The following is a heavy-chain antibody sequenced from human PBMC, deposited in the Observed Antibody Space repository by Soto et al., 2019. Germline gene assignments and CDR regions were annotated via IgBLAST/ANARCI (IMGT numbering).Heavy chain of an antibody. CDR1: GFTFSSYG. D-gene: IGHD3-16*02. V-gene: IGHV3-30*18. CDR3: AKGSYDYIWGSYRYPPDY. Sequence: GGSLRLSCAASGFTFSSYGMHWVRQAPGKGLEWVAVISYDGSNKYYADSVKGRFTISRDNSKNTLYLQMNSLRAEDTAVYYCAKGSYDYIWGSYRYPPDYWGQGTLVTVSS. J-gene: IGHJ4*02. CDR2: ISYDGSNK.